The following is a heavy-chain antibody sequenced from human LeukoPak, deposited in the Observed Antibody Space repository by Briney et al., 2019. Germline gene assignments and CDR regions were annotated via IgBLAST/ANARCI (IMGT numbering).Heavy chain of an antibody. Sequence: SETLSLTCTVSGGSISSSSYYWGWIRQPPGKGLEWIGEINHSGSTNYNPSLKSRVTISVDKSKNQFSLKLSSVTAADTAVYYCARTGDWSYFDYWGQGTLVTVSS. J-gene: IGHJ4*02. CDR1: GGSISSSSYY. CDR2: INHSGST. CDR3: ARTGDWSYFDY. V-gene: IGHV4-39*07. D-gene: IGHD2-21*02.